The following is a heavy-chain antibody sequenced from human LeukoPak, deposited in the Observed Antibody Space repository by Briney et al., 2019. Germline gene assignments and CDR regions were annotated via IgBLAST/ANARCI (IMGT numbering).Heavy chain of an antibody. J-gene: IGHJ3*02. V-gene: IGHV3-23*01. CDR1: GFTFSNYA. CDR3: AKKPMNSGRYVRGFDI. D-gene: IGHD1-26*01. Sequence: GGSLRLSCAVSGFTFSNYAKRWVRQAPPKGLEWVSAMSGSEGYTYFTDSVNGRFTISRDNSKNTLYLQMHSLRAAYTPVYYCAKKPMNSGRYVRGFDIWGEGTMVTVSS. CDR2: MSGSEGYT.